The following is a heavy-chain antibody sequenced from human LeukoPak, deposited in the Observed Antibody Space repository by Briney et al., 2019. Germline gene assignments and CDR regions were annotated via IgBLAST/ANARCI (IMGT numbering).Heavy chain of an antibody. CDR1: GGSISSGDYY. Sequence: SQTLSLTCTVSGGSISSGDYYWRWLRQPPGKGLEWIGYIYYSGSTYYNPSLKSRVTISVDTSKNQFSLKLSSVTAADTAVYYCARSSSGRYKGNWFDPWGQGTLVTVSS. D-gene: IGHD6-19*01. V-gene: IGHV4-30-4*08. J-gene: IGHJ5*02. CDR3: ARSSSGRYKGNWFDP. CDR2: IYYSGST.